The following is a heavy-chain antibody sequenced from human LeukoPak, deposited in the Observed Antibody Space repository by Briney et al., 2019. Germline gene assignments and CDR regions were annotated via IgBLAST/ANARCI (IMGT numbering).Heavy chain of an antibody. CDR3: ARDQPRSAVFGVVIIFVAYFDS. CDR2: TYYRSEYHN. J-gene: IGHJ4*02. V-gene: IGHV6-1*01. D-gene: IGHD3-3*01. Sequence: SQTLSLTCAISGDSVSSNSAAWHWIRQSPSRGLEWLGSTYYRSEYHNDYAASVKSRITINPDTSKNQFSLHLISVTPEDTAVYYCARDQPRSAVFGVVIIFVAYFDSWGQGTLVTVSS. CDR1: GDSVSSNSAA.